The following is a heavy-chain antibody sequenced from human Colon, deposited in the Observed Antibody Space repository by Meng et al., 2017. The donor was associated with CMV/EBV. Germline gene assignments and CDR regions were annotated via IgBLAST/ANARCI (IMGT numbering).Heavy chain of an antibody. V-gene: IGHV3-7*01. Sequence: ETLSLTCTVSGGSLNGYYWSWIRQTPGRGLEWLGYIKADGSAAYYADSVKGRFTISRDNVKDSLYLRMNSLRGDDTAVYYCFMGHYSGAWGQGTLVTVSS. CDR3: FMGHYSGA. CDR2: IKADGSAA. J-gene: IGHJ5*02. D-gene: IGHD2-21*01. CDR1: GGSLNGYY.